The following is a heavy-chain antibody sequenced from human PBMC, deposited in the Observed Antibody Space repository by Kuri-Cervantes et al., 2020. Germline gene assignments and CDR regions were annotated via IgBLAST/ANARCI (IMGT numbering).Heavy chain of an antibody. CDR2: ISGGGSSQ. CDR1: GSTFSRYT. Sequence: GESLKISCAASGSTFSRYTMSWVRQAPGKGLKWVSSISGGGSSQLYGDSVKGRFTISRDNTKNSLYLQMNSLRAEDTALYYCAQLGGGISRWGQGTLVTVSS. CDR3: AQLGGGISR. D-gene: IGHD3-16*01. J-gene: IGHJ4*02. V-gene: IGHV3-21*04.